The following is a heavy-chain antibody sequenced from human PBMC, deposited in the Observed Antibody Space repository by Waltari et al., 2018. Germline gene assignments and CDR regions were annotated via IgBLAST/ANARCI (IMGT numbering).Heavy chain of an antibody. Sequence: QVQFVQSGAEVKKPGASVKISCKISGYSFTTYPIHWVRQAPGQGLEWMAWINADSCHTYFSRNFQSRVTISRDTSASSAYLELSDLRFEDAAVYYCARLKYYYDDNGDYYSYFDFWGQGTLVTVSS. J-gene: IGHJ4*02. D-gene: IGHD3-22*01. CDR2: INADSCHT. CDR3: ARLKYYYDDNGDYYSYFDF. CDR1: GYSFTTYP. V-gene: IGHV1-3*01.